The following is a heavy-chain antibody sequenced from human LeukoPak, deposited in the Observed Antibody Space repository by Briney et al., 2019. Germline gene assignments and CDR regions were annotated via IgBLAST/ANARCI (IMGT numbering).Heavy chain of an antibody. V-gene: IGHV4-34*01. D-gene: IGHD6-19*01. CDR3: ARGGWYGEVAFDI. J-gene: IGHJ3*02. CDR2: INHSGST. Sequence: SETLSLTCAVCGGSFSGYYWSWIRQPPGKGLEWIGEINHSGSTNYNPSLKSRVTISVDTSKNQFSLKLSSVTAADTAVYYCARGGWYGEVAFDIWGQGTMVTVSS. CDR1: GGSFSGYY.